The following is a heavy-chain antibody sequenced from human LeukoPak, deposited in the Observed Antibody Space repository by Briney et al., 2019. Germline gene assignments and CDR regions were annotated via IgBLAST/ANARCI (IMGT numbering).Heavy chain of an antibody. CDR2: ISSTSNYI. V-gene: IGHV3-21*01. CDR3: ARDEGYFQH. J-gene: IGHJ1*01. Sequence: GGSLRLSCAASGFTFSTYSMNWVRQAPGKGLEWVSSISSTSNYIYYADSVKGRFTIPRDNAKNSLHLQMNSLRAEDTAVYYCARDEGYFQHWGQGTLVTVSS. CDR1: GFTFSTYS.